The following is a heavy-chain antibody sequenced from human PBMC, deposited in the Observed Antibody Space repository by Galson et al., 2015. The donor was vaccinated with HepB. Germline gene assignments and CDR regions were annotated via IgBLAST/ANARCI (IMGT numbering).Heavy chain of an antibody. CDR2: FDPEDGET. CDR3: ATASSLISGLAVRPLFDN. Sequence: SVKVSCKVSGYTLTELSMHWVRQAPGKGLEWMGGFDPEDGETISAQRFQGRVTMTEDTSTDTAYMGLSSLRSEDTAVYYCATASSLISGLAVRPLFDNWGQGTLVTVAS. D-gene: IGHD6-6*01. J-gene: IGHJ4*02. CDR1: GYTLTELS. V-gene: IGHV1-24*01.